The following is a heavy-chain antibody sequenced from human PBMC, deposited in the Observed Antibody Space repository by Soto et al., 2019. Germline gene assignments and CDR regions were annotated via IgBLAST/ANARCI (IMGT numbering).Heavy chain of an antibody. V-gene: IGHV3-64D*06. CDR2: IFYSGSGS. J-gene: IGHJ4*02. CDR1: GFIFSTFG. Sequence: GGSLRLSCSASGFIFSTFGMFWVRQAPGQGLEYVSAIFYSGSGSYYADPVRGRFTVSRDNSKNMFYLQMSSLRVEDTALYFCVRGPSRGSSLFGPLHYWGQGTQVTVST. D-gene: IGHD3-3*01. CDR3: VRGPSRGSSLFGPLHY.